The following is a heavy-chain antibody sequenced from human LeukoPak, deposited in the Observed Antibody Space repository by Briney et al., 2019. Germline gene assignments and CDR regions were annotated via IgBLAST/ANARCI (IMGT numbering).Heavy chain of an antibody. CDR1: GFTFSSYS. D-gene: IGHD3-10*01. J-gene: IGHJ6*03. V-gene: IGHV3-21*01. CDR2: ISSSSSYI. Sequence: GGSLRLSCAASGFTFSSYSMNWVRQAPGKGLEWVSSISSSSSYIYYADSVKGRFTISRDNAKNSLYLQMNSLRAEDTAVYYCARVHYYGSGSYGLNYYYYYYYMDVWGKGTTVTVSS. CDR3: ARVHYYGSGSYGLNYYYYYYYMDV.